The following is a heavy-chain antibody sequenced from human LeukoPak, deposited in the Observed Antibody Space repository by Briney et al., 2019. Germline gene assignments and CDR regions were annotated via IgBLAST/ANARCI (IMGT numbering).Heavy chain of an antibody. Sequence: ASVKVSCKASGYTFTSYDINWVRQATGQGLEWIGLMNPNNGNTGYAQKFQGRVTMTRNTSISTAYMELSSLRSEDTAVYYCARGGSIAAAVYYYYMDVWGKGTTVTVSS. CDR2: MNPNNGNT. CDR3: ARGGSIAAAVYYYYMDV. D-gene: IGHD6-13*01. J-gene: IGHJ6*03. CDR1: GYTFTSYD. V-gene: IGHV1-8*01.